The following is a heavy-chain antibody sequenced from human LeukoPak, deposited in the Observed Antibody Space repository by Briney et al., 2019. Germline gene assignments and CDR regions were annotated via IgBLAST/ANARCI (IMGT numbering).Heavy chain of an antibody. J-gene: IGHJ4*02. CDR3: ARDTAAKGATFDY. V-gene: IGHV3-21*01. CDR1: GFTFSSYE. Sequence: GGSLRLSCAASGFTFSSYEMNWVRQAPGKGLEWVSSISSSSSYIYYADSVKGRFTISRDNAKNSLYLQMNSLRAEDTAVYYCARDTAAKGATFDYWGQGTLVTVSS. D-gene: IGHD2-15*01. CDR2: ISSSSSYI.